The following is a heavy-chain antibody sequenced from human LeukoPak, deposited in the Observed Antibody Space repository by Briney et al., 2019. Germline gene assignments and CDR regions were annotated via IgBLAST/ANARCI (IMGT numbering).Heavy chain of an antibody. CDR2: IYYSGST. D-gene: IGHD3-22*01. CDR3: ARVRDYYDSSGYYPPGLLDY. CDR1: GGSISSSSCY. J-gene: IGHJ4*02. Sequence: SETLSLTCTVSGGSISSSSCYWGWIRQPPGKGLEWIGSIYYSGSTYYNPSLKSRVTISVDTSKNQFSLKLSSVTAADTAVYYCARVRDYYDSSGYYPPGLLDYWGQGTLVTVSS. V-gene: IGHV4-39*07.